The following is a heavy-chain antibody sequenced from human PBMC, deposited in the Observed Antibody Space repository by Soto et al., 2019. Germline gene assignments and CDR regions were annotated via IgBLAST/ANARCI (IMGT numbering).Heavy chain of an antibody. Sequence: QVQLVESGGGVVQPGRSLRLSCAASGFTFSSYGMHWVRQAPGKGLEWVAVIWYDGSNKYYADSVKGRFTISRDNSKNMLYLQMNSLRAEDTAVYYCAREGIPYYFDYWGQGTLVTVSS. D-gene: IGHD3-10*01. CDR3: AREGIPYYFDY. V-gene: IGHV3-33*01. CDR1: GFTFSSYG. J-gene: IGHJ4*02. CDR2: IWYDGSNK.